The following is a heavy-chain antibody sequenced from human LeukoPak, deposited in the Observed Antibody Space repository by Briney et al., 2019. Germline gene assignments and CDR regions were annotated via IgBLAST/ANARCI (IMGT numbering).Heavy chain of an antibody. D-gene: IGHD1-26*01. CDR2: VDPEDGET. CDR3: ATDSLNLWELLGY. J-gene: IGHJ4*02. V-gene: IGHV1-69-2*01. Sequence: ASVKVSCKVSGYTFTDYYMHWVQQAPGKGLEWMGLVDPEDGETIYAEKFQGRVTITADTSTDTAYMELSSLRSEDTAVCYCATDSLNLWELLGYWGQGTLVTVSS. CDR1: GYTFTDYY.